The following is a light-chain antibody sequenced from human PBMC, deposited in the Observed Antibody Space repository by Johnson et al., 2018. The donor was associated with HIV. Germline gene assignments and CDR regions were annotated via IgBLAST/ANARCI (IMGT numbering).Light chain of an antibody. CDR1: SSNIGNNY. CDR3: ETWDSSLSGV. J-gene: IGLJ1*01. V-gene: IGLV1-51*01. CDR2: DNN. Sequence: QSVLTQPPSVSAAPGQKVTISCSGSSSNIGNNYVSWYQQLPGTAPKLLIYDNNKRPSGIPDRFSGSKSGTSATLGITGLQTGDEAYYYCETWDSSLSGVFGTGTKVTCL.